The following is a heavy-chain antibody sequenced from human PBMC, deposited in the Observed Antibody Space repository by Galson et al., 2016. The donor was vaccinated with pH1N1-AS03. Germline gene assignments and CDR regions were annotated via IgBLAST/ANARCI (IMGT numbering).Heavy chain of an antibody. CDR3: IEGGAACADFFDI. CDR2: IRWNSNKI. D-gene: IGHD2-21*01. V-gene: IGHV3-9*01. J-gene: IGHJ3*02. CDR1: GFRFDDYA. Sequence: LRLSCAVPGFRFDDYAMHWVRQAPGKGLEWVSSIRWNSNKIDYADSVKGRFTISRDSAKNSLNLQMNSLRAEDTALYYCIEGGAACADFFDIWGQGTMVTVSS.